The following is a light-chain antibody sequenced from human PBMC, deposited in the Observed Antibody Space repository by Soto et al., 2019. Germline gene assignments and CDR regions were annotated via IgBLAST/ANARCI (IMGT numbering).Light chain of an antibody. Sequence: QSVLTQPPSVSEAPRQRVTISCSGSSSNVGNNAVNWYQQHPGNAPKLLIYYDDLLPSGVPDRFSGSKSGTSASLAISGLQSEDEADYYCAVWDDSRNGPVFGGGTKVTVL. J-gene: IGLJ2*01. CDR2: YDD. CDR1: SSNVGNNA. CDR3: AVWDDSRNGPV. V-gene: IGLV1-36*01.